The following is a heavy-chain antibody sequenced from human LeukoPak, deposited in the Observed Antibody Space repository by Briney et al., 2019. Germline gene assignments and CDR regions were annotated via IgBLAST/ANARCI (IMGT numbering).Heavy chain of an antibody. V-gene: IGHV3-30*03. CDR1: GFTFSTYG. D-gene: IGHD5-24*01. CDR3: ARDRGWLRSNDY. CDR2: ISYDGSNK. J-gene: IGHJ4*02. Sequence: GGSLRLSCAASGFTFSTYGMHWVRQAPGKGLEWVAVISYDGSNKYYADSVKGRFTISRDNSKNTLYLQMNSLRAEDTAVYYCARDRGWLRSNDYWGQGTLVTVSS.